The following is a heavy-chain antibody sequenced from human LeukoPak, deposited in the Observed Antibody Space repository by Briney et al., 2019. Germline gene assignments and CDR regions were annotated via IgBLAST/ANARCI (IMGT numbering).Heavy chain of an antibody. J-gene: IGHJ5*02. Sequence: GASVKVSCQTSGYSFTGYYIHWVRQAPGQGLEWMGWMNPHSGVTNYAQKFQGRVTMTRDTSITTAYVELSRLTSDDTAVYYCAKVGGGRNNWLDPWGQGTLVTVSS. V-gene: IGHV1-2*02. CDR2: MNPHSGVT. D-gene: IGHD4-23*01. CDR3: AKVGGGRNNWLDP. CDR1: GYSFTGYY.